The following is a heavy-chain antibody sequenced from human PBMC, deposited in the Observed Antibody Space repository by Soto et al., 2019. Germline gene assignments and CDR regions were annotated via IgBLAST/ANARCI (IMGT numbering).Heavy chain of an antibody. J-gene: IGHJ6*02. CDR3: ARDLIVVVPAAPGLYYYYGMDV. D-gene: IGHD2-2*01. CDR2: IYYSGST. Sequence: SETLSLTXTVSGGSISSGGYYWSWIRQHPGKGLEWIGYIYYSGSTYYNPSLKSRVTISVDTSKNQFSLKLSSVTAADTAVYYCARDLIVVVPAAPGLYYYYGMDVWGQGTTVTVSS. V-gene: IGHV4-31*02. CDR1: GGSISSGGYY.